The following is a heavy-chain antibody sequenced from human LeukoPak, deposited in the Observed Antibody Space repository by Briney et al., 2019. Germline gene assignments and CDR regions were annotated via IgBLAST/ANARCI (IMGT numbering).Heavy chain of an antibody. CDR3: ARGRAKGVLRAFDI. V-gene: IGHV4-30-2*01. D-gene: IGHD2-15*01. CDR1: GGSTSSGGYS. Sequence: PLSLPSAVSGGSTSSGGYSWSWIRPPPGKGLEWIGNIYHSGSTYYNPSLKSRVTISVDRSKNQFSLELSSVTAADTAVYYCARGRAKGVLRAFDIWGQGTMVTVSS. CDR2: IYHSGST. J-gene: IGHJ3*02.